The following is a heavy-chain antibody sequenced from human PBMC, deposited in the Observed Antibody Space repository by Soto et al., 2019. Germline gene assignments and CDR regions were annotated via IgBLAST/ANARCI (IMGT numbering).Heavy chain of an antibody. CDR1: GFTFSSYA. J-gene: IGHJ2*01. V-gene: IGHV3-30-3*01. Sequence: QVQLVESGGGVVQPGRSLRLSCAASGFTFSSYAMHWVRQAPGNGLEWVAVISYDGSNKYYADSVKGRFTISRDNFKNTLYLQMNSLRTEDTAVYYCARPLWRDDYNWGYFDLWGRGTLVTVSS. CDR3: ARPLWRDDYNWGYFDL. CDR2: ISYDGSNK. D-gene: IGHD4-4*01.